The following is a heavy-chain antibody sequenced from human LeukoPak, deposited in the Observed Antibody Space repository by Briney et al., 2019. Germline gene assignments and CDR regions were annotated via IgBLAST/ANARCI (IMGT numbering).Heavy chain of an antibody. J-gene: IGHJ4*02. Sequence: PSETLSLTCTVSGGSISSGSYYWSWIRQPAGKGLEWIGRIYTSGSTNYNPSLKSRVTISVDTSKNQFSLKLTSVTAADTAVYYCARDTGSYDLSFYFDYWGQGTLVTVSS. CDR2: IYTSGST. D-gene: IGHD1-26*01. CDR1: GGSISSGSYY. CDR3: ARDTGSYDLSFYFDY. V-gene: IGHV4-61*02.